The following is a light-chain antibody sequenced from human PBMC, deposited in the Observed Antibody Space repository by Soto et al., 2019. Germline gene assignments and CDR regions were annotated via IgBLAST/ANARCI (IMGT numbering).Light chain of an antibody. V-gene: IGKV1-39*01. CDR2: AAS. CDR3: QQSYHTPRT. Sequence: IHMTQAPSSRCASGGVRVTITCRGSQTIANYLNWYQQRPGKASHLLISAASTLQSGVPSRFSGTGSRTDFTLTITSLQPEDFATYYCQQSYHTPRTFGQATNVHIK. CDR1: QTIANY. J-gene: IGKJ1*01.